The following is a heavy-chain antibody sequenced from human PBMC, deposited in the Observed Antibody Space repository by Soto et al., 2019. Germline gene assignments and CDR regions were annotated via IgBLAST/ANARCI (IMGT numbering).Heavy chain of an antibody. CDR1: GGSISIYY. D-gene: IGHD3-22*01. CDR3: ARMNYYDTSGYPFDY. CDR2: IYFRGTT. V-gene: IGHV4-59*01. Sequence: SETVALTCTVSGGSISIYYWSWVRQPPGKGLEWIGYIYFRGTTNYNPSLKSRVTMSADTSKNQFSLKLNSVTAADTAVYYCARMNYYDTSGYPFDYWGQGMMVTVS. J-gene: IGHJ4*02.